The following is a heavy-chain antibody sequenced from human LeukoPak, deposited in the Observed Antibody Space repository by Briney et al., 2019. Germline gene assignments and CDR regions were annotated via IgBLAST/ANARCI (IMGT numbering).Heavy chain of an antibody. D-gene: IGHD3-16*01. CDR3: ARRGNVGTLPFDY. Sequence: ASVKVSCKASGYTFTGYYMHWVRQAPGQGLEWMGWINPNSGGTNYAQKFQGRVTMTRDTSISTAYMELSRLRSDDTAVYYCARRGNVGTLPFDYWGQGTLVTVSS. V-gene: IGHV1-2*02. J-gene: IGHJ4*02. CDR2: INPNSGGT. CDR1: GYTFTGYY.